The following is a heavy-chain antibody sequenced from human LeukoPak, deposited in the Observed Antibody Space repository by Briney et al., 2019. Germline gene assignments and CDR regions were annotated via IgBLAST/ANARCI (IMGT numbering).Heavy chain of an antibody. CDR3: ARDPDYYYDSSGYYFQH. CDR1: GFNFSTYW. J-gene: IGHJ1*01. D-gene: IGHD3-22*01. CDR2: IKEDGSEI. Sequence: GGSLRLSCTASGFNFSTYWMTWVRQVPGKGLEWVANIKEDGSEIYYVDAVKGRFTISRDNAKNSLYLQMNSLRADDTAFYYCARDPDYYYDSSGYYFQHWGQGTLVTVSS. V-gene: IGHV3-7*03.